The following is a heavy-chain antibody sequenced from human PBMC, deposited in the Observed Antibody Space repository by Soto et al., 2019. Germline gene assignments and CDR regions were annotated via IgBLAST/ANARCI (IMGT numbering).Heavy chain of an antibody. CDR2: ILNNGGTT. Sequence: EVQLVESGGGLVQPGGSLRLSCAASGFTFSSKNMHWVRQAPGKGLEYVSGILNNGGTTFYADSVKGRFTISRDNAKNSLYLQMNSLRDEDTAVYYCASMWEQWARWGQGTLVTVSS. V-gene: IGHV3-64*07. CDR3: ASMWEQWAR. CDR1: GFTFSSKN. D-gene: IGHD1-26*01. J-gene: IGHJ4*02.